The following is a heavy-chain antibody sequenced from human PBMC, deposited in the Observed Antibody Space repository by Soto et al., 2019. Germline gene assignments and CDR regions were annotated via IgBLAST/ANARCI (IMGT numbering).Heavy chain of an antibody. V-gene: IGHV3-23*01. Sequence: GGSLRLSCAASGFTFSSYAMSWVRQAPGKGLEWVSAISGSGGSTYYADSVKGRFTISRDNSKNTLYLQMNSLRAEDTAVYYCAKEGAAGPLPTVTTGGVDYWGQGTLVTVSS. CDR1: GFTFSSYA. CDR3: AKEGAAGPLPTVTTGGVDY. J-gene: IGHJ4*02. CDR2: ISGSGGST. D-gene: IGHD4-17*01.